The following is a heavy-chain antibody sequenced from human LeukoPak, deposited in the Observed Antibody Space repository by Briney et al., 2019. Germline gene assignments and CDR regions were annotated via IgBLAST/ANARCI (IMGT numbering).Heavy chain of an antibody. D-gene: IGHD6-6*01. CDR2: ISGSGGST. V-gene: IGHV3-23*01. CDR1: GVTFSSYA. CDR3: ATRGFGEQLGGKSGSYYYYLDV. J-gene: IGHJ6*03. Sequence: PGGSLRLSCAASGVTFSSYAMSWVRQAPGKGLEWVSAISGSGGSTYYADSVKGRFTISRDNSKNTLYLQMNSLRAEDTAVYYCATRGFGEQLGGKSGSYYYYLDVWGKGTTVTVSS.